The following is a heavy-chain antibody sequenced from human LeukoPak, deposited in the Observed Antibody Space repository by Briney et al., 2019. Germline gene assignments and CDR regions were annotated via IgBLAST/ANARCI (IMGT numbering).Heavy chain of an antibody. D-gene: IGHD2-15*01. V-gene: IGHV5-51*01. CDR2: IYPGDSDT. CDR1: GYSFTSYW. J-gene: IGHJ4*02. Sequence: GESLKISCKGSGYSFTSYWIGWVRQMPGKGLEWMGIIYPGDSDTRYSPSFQGQVTISADKSISTAYLQWSSLTASDTAMYYCARLFMYCSGGSCYPDYWGQGTLVTVSS. CDR3: ARLFMYCSGGSCYPDY.